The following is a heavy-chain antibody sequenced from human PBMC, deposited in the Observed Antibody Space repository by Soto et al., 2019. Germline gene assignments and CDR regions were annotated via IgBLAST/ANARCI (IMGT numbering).Heavy chain of an antibody. J-gene: IGHJ3*01. CDR3: ARELQGPTAFDF. CDR1: GFTFNTYT. V-gene: IGHV3-30-3*01. CDR2: ISSDGNNK. Sequence: QVQLVESGGGVVQPGRSLRLSCEASGFTFNTYTMHWVRQAPGKGLEWAAVISSDGNNKYYASSLKGRFTISRDNSKNTRYLQMSSLRGDDTAIYYCARELQGPTAFDFWGQGTMVTVSS.